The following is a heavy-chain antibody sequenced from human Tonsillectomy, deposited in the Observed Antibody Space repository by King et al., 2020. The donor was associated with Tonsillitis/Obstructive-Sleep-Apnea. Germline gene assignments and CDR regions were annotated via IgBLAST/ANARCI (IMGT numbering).Heavy chain of an antibody. V-gene: IGHV3-30*01. D-gene: IGHD6-19*01. CDR1: GFTFRSYA. J-gene: IGHJ6*03. CDR2: ISYDGNNK. CDR3: ARPQAVYYMDV. Sequence: VQLVESGGGVVQPGRSLRLSCAASGFTFRSYAMHWVRQAPGKGLEWVAVISYDGNNKYYADSVKGRFTVSRDNSKSTLSLQMNSPRAEDTAVYYCARPQAVYYMDVWGKGTTVTVSS.